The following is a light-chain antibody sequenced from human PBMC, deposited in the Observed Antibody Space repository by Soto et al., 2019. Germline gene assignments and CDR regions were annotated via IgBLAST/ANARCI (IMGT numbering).Light chain of an antibody. V-gene: IGKV3-11*01. CDR2: GAS. CDR3: QQYAYMWT. Sequence: EIVFTQSPATLSLSPGERATLSCRASQSVSSYLAWYQQKPGQAPRLLISGASKRATGIPDRSSGSGSGTDFTLTIDRLEPEDFAVYHCQQYAYMWTFGQGTKVDIK. J-gene: IGKJ1*01. CDR1: QSVSSY.